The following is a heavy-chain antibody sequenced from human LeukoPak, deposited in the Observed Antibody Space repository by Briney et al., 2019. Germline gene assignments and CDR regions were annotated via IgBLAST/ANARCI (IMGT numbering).Heavy chain of an antibody. J-gene: IGHJ1*01. CDR2: IRADNGDT. CDR3: ARDWPTVIAGF. D-gene: IGHD4-11*01. V-gene: IGHV1-18*04. Sequence: EASVKVSCKTSGYKFLSHGISWVRQAPGQGLEWLGWIRADNGDTRFAQKFQGRLTMTTDTSTSTAHMELRSLRSDDTAVYYCARDWPTVIAGFWGQGTLVTVSS. CDR1: GYKFLSHG.